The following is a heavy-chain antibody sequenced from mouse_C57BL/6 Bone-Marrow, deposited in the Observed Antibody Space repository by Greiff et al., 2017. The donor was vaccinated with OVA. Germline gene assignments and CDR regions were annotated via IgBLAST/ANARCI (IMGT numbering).Heavy chain of an antibody. D-gene: IGHD1-1*01. J-gene: IGHJ3*01. V-gene: IGHV1-81*01. CDR1: GYTFTSYG. Sequence: VQLQQSGAELARPGASVKLSCKASGYTFTSYGISWVKQRPGQGLEWIGEIYPRSGNTYYNEKFKGKATLTADNSSSTAYMELRSLTSKDSAVDFCTSDYGSSYWFAYWGQGTLVTVSA. CDR3: TSDYGSSYWFAY. CDR2: IYPRSGNT.